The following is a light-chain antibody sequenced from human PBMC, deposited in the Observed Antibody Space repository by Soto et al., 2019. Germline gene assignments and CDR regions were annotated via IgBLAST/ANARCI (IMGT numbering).Light chain of an antibody. J-gene: IGLJ3*02. CDR1: SSDVGVYNY. CDR2: DVI. CDR3: CSYAGSSLWV. V-gene: IGLV2-11*01. Sequence: QSALTQPRSVSGSPGQSVTISCTGTSSDVGVYNYVSWYQQHPGKAPQLVIYDVIKRPSGVPYRFSGSKSGNTASLTISGLQAEDGADYYCCSYAGSSLWVFGGGTKVTVL.